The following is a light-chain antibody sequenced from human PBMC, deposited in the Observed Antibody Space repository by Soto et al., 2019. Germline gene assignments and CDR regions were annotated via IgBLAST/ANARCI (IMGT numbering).Light chain of an antibody. J-gene: IGLJ2*01. CDR2: EVR. CDR1: SSDVGGYNY. CDR3: SSYTSAGTLV. V-gene: IGLV2-14*01. Sequence: QSALTQPASVSESPGQSITISCTGTSSDVGGYNYVSWYQQHPGKAPKLMIYEVRNRPSGISNRFSGSKSGYTASLTISGLQAEDEADYYCSSYTSAGTLVFGGGTQLTVL.